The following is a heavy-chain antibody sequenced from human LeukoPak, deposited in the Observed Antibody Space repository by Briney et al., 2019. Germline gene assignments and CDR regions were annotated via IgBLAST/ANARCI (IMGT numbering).Heavy chain of an antibody. Sequence: GASVKVSCKASGYTFTSYGISWVRQAPGQGLEWMGWISTYNGNTNYAQKLQGRVTMTTDTSTSTAYMELRSLRSDDTAVYYCARSTRWAVAGNFDYWGQGTLVTVSS. CDR2: ISTYNGNT. D-gene: IGHD6-19*01. J-gene: IGHJ4*02. CDR3: ARSTRWAVAGNFDY. V-gene: IGHV1-18*01. CDR1: GYTFTSYG.